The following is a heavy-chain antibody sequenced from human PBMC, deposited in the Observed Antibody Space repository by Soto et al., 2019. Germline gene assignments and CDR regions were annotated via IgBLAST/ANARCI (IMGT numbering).Heavy chain of an antibody. CDR3: AAAGSYYDFWSGLRDRYYYYYYGMDV. J-gene: IGHJ6*02. V-gene: IGHV1-58*01. D-gene: IGHD3-3*01. CDR2: IVVGSGNT. Sequence: SVKVSCKASGFTFTSSAVQWVRQARGQRLEWVGWIVVGSGNTNYAQKFQERVTITRDMSTSTAYMELSSLRSEDTAVYYCAAAGSYYDFWSGLRDRYYYYYYGMDVWGQGTTVTVSS. CDR1: GFTFTSSA.